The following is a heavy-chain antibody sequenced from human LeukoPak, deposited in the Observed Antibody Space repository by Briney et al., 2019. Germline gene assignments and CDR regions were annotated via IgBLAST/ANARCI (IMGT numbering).Heavy chain of an antibody. D-gene: IGHD2-21*02. V-gene: IGHV3-23*01. CDR3: AKARLGPYCGGDCYSDY. Sequence: TGASLRLSCAASGFTFSSYAMSWVRQAPGKGLGWVSAISGSGGSTYYADSVKGRFTISRDNSKNTLYLQMNSLRAEDTAVYYCAKARLGPYCGGDCYSDYWGQGTLVTVSS. J-gene: IGHJ4*02. CDR2: ISGSGGST. CDR1: GFTFSSYA.